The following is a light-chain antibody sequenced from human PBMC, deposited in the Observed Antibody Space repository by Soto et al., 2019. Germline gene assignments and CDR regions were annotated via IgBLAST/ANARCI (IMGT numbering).Light chain of an antibody. V-gene: IGKV3D-15*01. Sequence: EIVMTQSPATLSVSRGERASLSCRASQSVSSYLAWYQQKPGQAPRLLIYDASNRATGIPARFSGSGSGTDFTLTISSLQPEDFASYYCQQSYSTPHTFGQGTRLEIK. CDR2: DAS. CDR3: QQSYSTPHT. J-gene: IGKJ5*01. CDR1: QSVSSY.